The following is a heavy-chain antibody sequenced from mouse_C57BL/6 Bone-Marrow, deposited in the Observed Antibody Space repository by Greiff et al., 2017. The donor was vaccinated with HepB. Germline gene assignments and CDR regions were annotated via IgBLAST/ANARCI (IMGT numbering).Heavy chain of an antibody. V-gene: IGHV5-17*01. CDR3: ATNWGGDYYAMDY. D-gene: IGHD4-1*01. Sequence: DVHLVESGGGLVKPGGSLKLSCAASGFTFSDYGMHWVRQAPEKGLEWVAYISSGSSTIYYADTVKGRFTISRDNAKNTLFLQMTSLRSEDTAMYYCATNWGGDYYAMDYWGQGTSVTVSS. CDR2: ISSGSSTI. J-gene: IGHJ4*01. CDR1: GFTFSDYG.